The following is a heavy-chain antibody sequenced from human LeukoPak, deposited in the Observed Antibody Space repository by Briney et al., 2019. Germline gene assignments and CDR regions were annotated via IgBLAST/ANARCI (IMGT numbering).Heavy chain of an antibody. V-gene: IGHV3-21*01. CDR3: ARKDYGGYAYYYYGLDV. CDR2: ISSSSSYI. CDR1: GFTFSSYS. J-gene: IGHJ6*04. Sequence: VWSLRLSCAASGFTFSSYSMKLVRQAPGKGLEGPSSISSSSSYIYYAESVKPRFTISRDNAKNSLYLQMNSLRAEDTAVYYCARKDYGGYAYYYYGLDVWGKGTTVTVSS. D-gene: IGHD5-12*01.